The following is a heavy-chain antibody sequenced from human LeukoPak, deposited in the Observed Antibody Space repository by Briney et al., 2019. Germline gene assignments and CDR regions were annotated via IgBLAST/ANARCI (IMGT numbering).Heavy chain of an antibody. CDR3: ARQPTYYYGSGSYYFPDYYYYYYMDV. V-gene: IGHV4-59*08. Sequence: PSETLSLTCAVYGGSFSGYYWTWIRQPPGKGLECIGYIYYSGSTHYNPSLKSRVTISVDTSKNQFSLKLSSVTAADTAVYYCARQPTYYYGSGSYYFPDYYYYYYMDVWGKGTTVTISS. J-gene: IGHJ6*03. CDR1: GGSFSGYY. CDR2: IYYSGST. D-gene: IGHD3-10*01.